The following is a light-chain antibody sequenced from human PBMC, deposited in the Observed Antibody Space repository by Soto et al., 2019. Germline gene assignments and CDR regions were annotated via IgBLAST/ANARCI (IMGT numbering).Light chain of an antibody. J-gene: IGLJ1*01. CDR1: SSDVGGYNY. Sequence: ALTQPASVSGSPGQSVTISCTGTSSDVGGYNYVSWYQQHPGKAPKLMIYEVSKRPSGVPDRFSGSKSGNTASLTVSGLQAEDEADYYCSSYAGSNNLYVFGTGTKVTVL. CDR3: SSYAGSNNLYV. CDR2: EVS. V-gene: IGLV2-8*01.